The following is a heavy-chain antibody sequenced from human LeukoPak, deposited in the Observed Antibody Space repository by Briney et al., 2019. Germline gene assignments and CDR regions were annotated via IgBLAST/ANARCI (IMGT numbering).Heavy chain of an antibody. J-gene: IGHJ4*02. V-gene: IGHV3-23*01. CDR3: AKAATMVRGVSTSPLDY. Sequence: GGSLRLSCAVSGFTFSGYAMRWLRQAPGKELEWVLAVYSSGGNTFYADSVRGRFTIARDNSKNTLYPQMNSLRAEDTAVYYCAKAATMVRGVSTSPLDYWGQGTLVTVSS. D-gene: IGHD3-10*01. CDR2: VYSSGGNT. CDR1: GFTFSGYA.